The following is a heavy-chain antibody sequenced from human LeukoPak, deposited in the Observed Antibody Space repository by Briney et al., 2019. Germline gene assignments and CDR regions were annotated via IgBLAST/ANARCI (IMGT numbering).Heavy chain of an antibody. CDR3: ARGGLENAFDI. CDR2: INHSGST. V-gene: IGHV4-34*01. D-gene: IGHD2-2*03. J-gene: IGHJ3*02. Sequence: TSETLSLTCAVYGGSFSGYYWSWIRQPPGKGLEWIGEINHSGSTNYNPSLKSRVTISVDTSKNQFSLKLSSVTAADTAVYYCARGGLENAFDIWGQGTMVTVSS. CDR1: GGSFSGYY.